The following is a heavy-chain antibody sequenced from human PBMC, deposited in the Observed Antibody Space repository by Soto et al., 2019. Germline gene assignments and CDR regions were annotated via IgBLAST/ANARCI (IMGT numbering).Heavy chain of an antibody. J-gene: IGHJ6*02. CDR2: ISSSSSYT. D-gene: IGHD5-12*01. Sequence: QVQLVESGGGLVKPGGSLRLSCAASGFTFSDYYMSWIRQAPGKGLEWVSYISSSSSYTNYADSVKGRFTISRDNAKNSLYLQMNSLRAEDTAVYYCARDKLRGYGMDVWGHGTTVTVSS. CDR3: ARDKLRGYGMDV. V-gene: IGHV3-11*05. CDR1: GFTFSDYY.